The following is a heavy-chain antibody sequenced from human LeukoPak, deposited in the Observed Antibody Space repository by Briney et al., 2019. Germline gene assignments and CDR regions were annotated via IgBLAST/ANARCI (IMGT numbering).Heavy chain of an antibody. Sequence: QSGRSLRLSCAASGFTFSSYGMHWVRQAPGKGLEWVAVISYDGSNKYYADSVKGRFTISRDNSKNTLYLQMNSLRAEDTAVYYCAKAPPLEYDYVWGSPPALFDYWGQGTLVTVSS. CDR1: GFTFSSYG. D-gene: IGHD3-16*01. CDR3: AKAPPLEYDYVWGSPPALFDY. V-gene: IGHV3-30*18. J-gene: IGHJ4*02. CDR2: ISYDGSNK.